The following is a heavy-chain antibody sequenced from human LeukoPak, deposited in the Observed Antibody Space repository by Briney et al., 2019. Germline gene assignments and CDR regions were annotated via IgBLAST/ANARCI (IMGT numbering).Heavy chain of an antibody. CDR3: AKSYGGNSGSSGGYDY. V-gene: IGHV1-69*13. Sequence: ASVKVSCKASGGTFSRYAINWVRQAPGQGLEWMGGIIPIFGTANYAQKFQGRVTITADESTSTAYMELSSLRSEDTAVYYCAKSYGGNSGSSGGYDYWGQGTLVTVSS. CDR2: IIPIFGTA. D-gene: IGHD4-23*01. J-gene: IGHJ4*02. CDR1: GGTFSRYA.